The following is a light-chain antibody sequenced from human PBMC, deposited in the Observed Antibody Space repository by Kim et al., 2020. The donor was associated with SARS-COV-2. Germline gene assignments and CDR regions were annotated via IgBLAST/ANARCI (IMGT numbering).Light chain of an antibody. Sequence: SYELTQPPSVSVAPGKTAIISCGGDDIGEISVHWYRQKPGQAPALVIFYDADRPSGIPERFSGSNSGNTATLTINRVDAGDEADYYCQVWDSGADHWVFG. V-gene: IGLV3-21*01. CDR2: YDA. J-gene: IGLJ3*02. CDR3: QVWDSGADHWV. CDR1: DIGEIS.